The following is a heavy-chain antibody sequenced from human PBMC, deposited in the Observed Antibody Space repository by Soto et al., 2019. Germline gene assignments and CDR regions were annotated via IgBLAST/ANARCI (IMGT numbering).Heavy chain of an antibody. CDR3: TRVLGYTFEPGKTRYYAMDV. V-gene: IGHV1-69*01. Sequence: QVQLVQSGAEVKKPGSSVTVSCKTSGGNFSKDAINWVRQAPGQGLEWMGLLIPVFGSPIYAQKFQGRIRITADESTSTAFMDLSSLRSEDTAVYYCTRVLGYTFEPGKTRYYAMDVWGQGTTVSFSS. CDR2: LIPVFGSP. J-gene: IGHJ6*02. CDR1: GGNFSKDA. D-gene: IGHD5-18*01.